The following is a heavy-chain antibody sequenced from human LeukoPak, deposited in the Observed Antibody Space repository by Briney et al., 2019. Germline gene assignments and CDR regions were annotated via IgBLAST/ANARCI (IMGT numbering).Heavy chain of an antibody. CDR1: GGSISSGGYY. CDR2: IYYSGST. V-gene: IGHV4-31*03. Sequence: SETLSLTCTVSGGSISSGGYYWSWIRQHPGKGLEWIGYIYYSGSTHYNPSLKSRVTISVDTSKNQFSLKLSSVTAADTAVYFCARGYGPLGYWGQGTLVTVSS. D-gene: IGHD3-16*01. J-gene: IGHJ4*02. CDR3: ARGYGPLGY.